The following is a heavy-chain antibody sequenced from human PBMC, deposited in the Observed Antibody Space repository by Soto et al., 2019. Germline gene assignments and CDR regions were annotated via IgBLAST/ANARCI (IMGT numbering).Heavy chain of an antibody. Sequence: QVQLVESGGGVVQPGRSLRLSCAASGFTFSSYAMHWVRQAPGKGLEWVAVISYDGSNKYYADSVKGRFTISRDNSKNTRYLQMNSLGAEDTAGYYCARGPTKGGMDVWGQGTTVTVSS. CDR1: GFTFSSYA. CDR3: ARGPTKGGMDV. CDR2: ISYDGSNK. V-gene: IGHV3-30-3*01. J-gene: IGHJ6*02.